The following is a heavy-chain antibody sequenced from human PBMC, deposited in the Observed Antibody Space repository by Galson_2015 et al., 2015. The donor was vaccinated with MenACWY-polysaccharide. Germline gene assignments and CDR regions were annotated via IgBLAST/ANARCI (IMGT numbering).Heavy chain of an antibody. J-gene: IGHJ4*02. D-gene: IGHD6-13*01. V-gene: IGHV3-23*01. Sequence: SLRLSCAASGFSFSANGMSWVHQAPGRGLEWVSGSGSGGGLYYADSVKGRFTVSRDNSKNTLYLQMNNLRAEDTAVYYCAKVGPRSSWTMGIDYWGQGTLVTVSS. CDR3: AKVGPRSSWTMGIDY. CDR1: GFSFSANG. CDR2: SGSGGGL.